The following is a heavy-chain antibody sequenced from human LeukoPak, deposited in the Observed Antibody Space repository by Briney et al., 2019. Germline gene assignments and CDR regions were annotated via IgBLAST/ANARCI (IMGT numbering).Heavy chain of an antibody. CDR1: GFTFSSYA. CDR3: AKDRQPIQLWRAFDI. V-gene: IGHV3-64*01. D-gene: IGHD5-18*01. CDR2: ISSNGGST. Sequence: GGSLRLSCAASGFTFSSYAMHWVRQAPGKGLEYVSAISSNGGSTYYANSVKGRFTISRDNSKNTLYLQMGSLRAEDTAVYYCAKDRQPIQLWRAFDIWGQGTMVTVSS. J-gene: IGHJ3*02.